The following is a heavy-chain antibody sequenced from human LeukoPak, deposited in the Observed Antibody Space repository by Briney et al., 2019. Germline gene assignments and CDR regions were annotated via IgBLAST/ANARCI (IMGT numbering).Heavy chain of an antibody. D-gene: IGHD3-10*01. J-gene: IGHJ6*02. V-gene: IGHV7-4-1*02. CDR2: INTNTGNP. Sequence: ASVKVSCKASGYTFTSYAMNWVRQAPGQGLEWMGWINTNTGNPTYAQGFTGRFVFSLDTSVNTAYLQISSLKAEDTAVYYCARVSAPGSGSYYYYYYGMDVWGQGTTVTVSS. CDR1: GYTFTSYA. CDR3: ARVSAPGSGSYYYYYYGMDV.